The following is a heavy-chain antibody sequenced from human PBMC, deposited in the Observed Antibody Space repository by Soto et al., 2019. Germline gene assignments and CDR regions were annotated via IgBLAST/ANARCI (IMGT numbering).Heavy chain of an antibody. CDR2: IGASGRST. Sequence: GGSLRLSCAGSGFTFSDYGMSWVRQAPGQGPEWVSVIGASGRSTFYPDSVKGRFTTSRDNSKNTLYLQMNSLRVDDTAIYYCVKAPSRFSCGYPSLECRGQGTLVKVSS. CDR1: GFTFSDYG. V-gene: IGHV3-23*01. D-gene: IGHD5-18*01. CDR3: VKAPSRFSCGYPSLEC. J-gene: IGHJ4*02.